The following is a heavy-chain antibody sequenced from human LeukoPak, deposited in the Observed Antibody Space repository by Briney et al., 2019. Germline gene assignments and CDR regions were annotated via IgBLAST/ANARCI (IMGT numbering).Heavy chain of an antibody. J-gene: IGHJ4*02. V-gene: IGHV3-21*01. Sequence: NPGGSLRLSCAASGFTFSSYWMNWVRQAPGKGLEWVSSISSSSSYIYYADSVKGRFTISRDNAKNSLYLQMNSLRAEDTAVYYCASAAVWFGDYYFDYWGQGTLVTVSS. CDR1: GFTFSSYW. D-gene: IGHD3-10*01. CDR3: ASAAVWFGDYYFDY. CDR2: ISSSSSYI.